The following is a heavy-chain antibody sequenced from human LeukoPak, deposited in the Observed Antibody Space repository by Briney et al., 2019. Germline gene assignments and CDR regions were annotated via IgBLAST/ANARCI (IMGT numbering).Heavy chain of an antibody. Sequence: GASVKISCKASGGTFSSYAISWVRQAPGQGLEWMGRIIPILGIANYAQKFQGRVTITADKSTSTAYMELSSLRSEDTAVYYCARASGYYDSSGYLSAWGQGTLVTVSS. CDR2: IIPILGIA. CDR3: ARASGYYDSSGYLSA. V-gene: IGHV1-69*04. D-gene: IGHD3-22*01. J-gene: IGHJ5*02. CDR1: GGTFSSYA.